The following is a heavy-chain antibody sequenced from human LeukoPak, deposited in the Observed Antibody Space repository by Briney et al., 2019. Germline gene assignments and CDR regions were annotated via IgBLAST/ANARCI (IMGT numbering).Heavy chain of an antibody. V-gene: IGHV1-8*01. CDR1: GYTFTSYD. D-gene: IGHD1-26*01. CDR2: TNPNSGNT. Sequence: ASVKVSCKASGYTFTSYDINWVRQATGQGLEWMGWTNPNSGNTGYAQKFQGRVTMTRNTSISTAYMELSSLRSEDTAVYYCARGDVVGATGWFDPWGQGTLVTVSS. CDR3: ARGDVVGATGWFDP. J-gene: IGHJ5*02.